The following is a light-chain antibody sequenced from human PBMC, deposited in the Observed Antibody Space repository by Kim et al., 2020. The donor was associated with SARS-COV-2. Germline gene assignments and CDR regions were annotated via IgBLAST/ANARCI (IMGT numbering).Light chain of an antibody. CDR2: KDS. Sequence: SYELTQPSSVSVSPGQTARITCSGDVLAKKYARWFQQKPGQAPELVIYKDSERPSGISQRFSRPSSGTTVTFTISGARVEDEVDYYCYSAADNNVV. CDR3: YSAADNNVV. J-gene: IGLJ2*01. V-gene: IGLV3-27*01. CDR1: VLAKKY.